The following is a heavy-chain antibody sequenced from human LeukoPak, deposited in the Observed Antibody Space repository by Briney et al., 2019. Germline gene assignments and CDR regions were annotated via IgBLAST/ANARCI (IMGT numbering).Heavy chain of an antibody. CDR2: ISSRGST. Sequence: SETLSLTRSVSGDSISNGHYYWGWIRQPPGKGLEWLATISSRGSTFYNPSLKSRVTISVDTSKNQISLNLSSVTASDTSLYYCARLNPLEHLFSFYFDSWGQGTLATVSS. V-gene: IGHV4-39*01. D-gene: IGHD3-3*01. J-gene: IGHJ4*02. CDR3: ARLNPLEHLFSFYFDS. CDR1: GDSISNGHYY.